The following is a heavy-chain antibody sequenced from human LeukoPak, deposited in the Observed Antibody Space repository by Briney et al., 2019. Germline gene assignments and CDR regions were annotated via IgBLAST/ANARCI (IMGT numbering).Heavy chain of an antibody. Sequence: GASVKVSCKASGYTFTNYYMHWVRQAPGQGLECMGIINPSGFSTSYAQKFQGRVTMTRDTSTNTVYMELSSLRSEDTAVHYCARAYGDPDAFDIWGQGTMVTVSS. CDR1: GYTFTNYY. CDR2: INPSGFST. J-gene: IGHJ3*02. V-gene: IGHV1-46*01. D-gene: IGHD4-17*01. CDR3: ARAYGDPDAFDI.